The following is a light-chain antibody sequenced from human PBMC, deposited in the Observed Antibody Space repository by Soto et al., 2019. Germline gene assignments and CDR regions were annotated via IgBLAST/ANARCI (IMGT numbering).Light chain of an antibody. Sequence: QSVLTQPASVSGSPGQSITISCTGTSSDIGAYNYDSWYQQHHPGEAPKLIIYDVSHRPPGVSNRFSGSKSGNTASLTISGLQTEDEADYYRSSYTSATTYVFGTGTKVTVL. CDR3: SSYTSATTYV. CDR2: DVS. CDR1: SSDIGAYNY. J-gene: IGLJ1*01. V-gene: IGLV2-14*03.